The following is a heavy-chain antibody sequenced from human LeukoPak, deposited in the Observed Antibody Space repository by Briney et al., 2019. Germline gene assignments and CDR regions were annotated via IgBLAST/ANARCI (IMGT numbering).Heavy chain of an antibody. CDR3: ARDWGYYDCWSGRDPHDY. CDR1: GGSISSYY. J-gene: IGHJ4*02. Sequence: SETLSLTCTVSGGSISSYYWSWLRQPAGKGLEWIGRIYTSGSTNYNPSLESRVTMSVDTSKNQFSLKLSSVTAADTAVYYCARDWGYYDCWSGRDPHDYWGQGTLVTVSS. CDR2: IYTSGST. D-gene: IGHD3-3*01. V-gene: IGHV4-4*07.